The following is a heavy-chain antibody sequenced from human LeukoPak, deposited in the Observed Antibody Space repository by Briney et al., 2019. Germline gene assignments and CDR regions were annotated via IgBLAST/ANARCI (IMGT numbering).Heavy chain of an antibody. V-gene: IGHV3-23*01. Sequence: GGSLRLSCAASGFALSNYPMGWVRQAPGKGLEWVSGIGEEKSGSWTKSADSVKGRFTISRDNSENTLYLQMDSLTVDDTAVYYCAKAGVISGWDYWGQGVLITVSS. CDR3: AKAGVISGWDY. CDR1: GFALSNYP. J-gene: IGHJ4*02. CDR2: IGEEKSGSWT. D-gene: IGHD3-3*02.